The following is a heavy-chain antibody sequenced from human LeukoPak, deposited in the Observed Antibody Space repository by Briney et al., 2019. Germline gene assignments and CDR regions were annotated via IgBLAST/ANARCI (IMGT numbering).Heavy chain of an antibody. D-gene: IGHD1-26*01. Sequence: SGGSLRLSCAASGFTFSNYWMHWVRQAPGKGLVWVSRINSDGSGTSYADSVKGRFTISRDNAKNTLYLQMNSLRAEDTAVYYCARVSSGSYFGYYYYYMDVWGKGTTVTVSS. CDR1: GFTFSNYW. J-gene: IGHJ6*03. CDR3: ARVSSGSYFGYYYYYMDV. V-gene: IGHV3-74*01. CDR2: INSDGSGT.